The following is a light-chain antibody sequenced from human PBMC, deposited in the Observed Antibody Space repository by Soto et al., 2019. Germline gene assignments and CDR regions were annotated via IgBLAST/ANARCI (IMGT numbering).Light chain of an antibody. Sequence: QSALAQPRSVSGSPGQSVTLSCNGTSSDVGGYDFVSWYQQYPGKAPKLIIFDVTERTSGVPDRFSGSKSGNSASLTISGLQAEDEADYYCSSYAGSYILGVFGGGTKLTVL. CDR2: DVT. CDR3: SSYAGSYILGV. V-gene: IGLV2-11*01. CDR1: SSDVGGYDF. J-gene: IGLJ3*02.